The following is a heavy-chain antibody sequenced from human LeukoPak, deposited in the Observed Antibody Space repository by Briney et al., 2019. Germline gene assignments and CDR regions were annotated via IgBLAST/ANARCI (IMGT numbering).Heavy chain of an antibody. CDR3: ARAAYSSTWYSRYFDL. D-gene: IGHD6-13*01. Sequence: SGGSLRLSCAASGFTFSNHAMHWVRQAPGRGLEWVTLVWYDGNRKYYADSVKGRFTISRENAKNSLYLQMNSLRAGDTAVYYCARAAYSSTWYSRYFDLWGRGTLVTVSS. J-gene: IGHJ2*01. V-gene: IGHV3-33*01. CDR1: GFTFSNHA. CDR2: VWYDGNRK.